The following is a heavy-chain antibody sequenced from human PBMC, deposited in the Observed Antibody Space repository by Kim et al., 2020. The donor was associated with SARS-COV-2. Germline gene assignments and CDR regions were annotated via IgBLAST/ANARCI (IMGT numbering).Heavy chain of an antibody. Sequence: GGSLRLSCAASGFSFSTYYMSWVRQAPGKGLEWVSAIYTGGDGTYSAYVVGRCIISTDNSSNTTQLLINSIMRADAAVEYCLREDCGRHVGQFNHWYHG. CDR3: LREDCGRHVGQFNHWYHG. CDR2: IYTGGDG. CDR1: GFSFSTYY. V-gene: IGHV3-53*01. J-gene: IGHJ6*01. D-gene: IGHD3-16*01.